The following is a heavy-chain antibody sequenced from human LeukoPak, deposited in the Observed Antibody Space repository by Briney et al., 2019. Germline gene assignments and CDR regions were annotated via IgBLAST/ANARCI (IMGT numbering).Heavy chain of an antibody. J-gene: IGHJ6*03. CDR3: AKCPLYYYYMDV. Sequence: PGGSLRLSCVASGITFSGYAMSWVRQAPGKGLEWVSVMSGSGDSIYYAESVKGRFTISRDNSKNTLYLQMNSLRGEDTAVYYCAKCPLYYYYMDVWGKGTTVTVSS. CDR1: GITFSGYA. CDR2: MSGSGDSI. V-gene: IGHV3-23*01.